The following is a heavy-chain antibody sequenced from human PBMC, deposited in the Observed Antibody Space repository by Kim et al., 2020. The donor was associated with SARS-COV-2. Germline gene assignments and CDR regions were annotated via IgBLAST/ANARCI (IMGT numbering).Heavy chain of an antibody. CDR3: TIGHYSS. V-gene: IGHV3-7*03. CDR2: DGSDK. D-gene: IGHD4-4*01. J-gene: IGHJ5*02. Sequence: DGSDKYYVDSVKGRFSISRDNAKNSLYLQMSSLTAEDTAVYYCTIGHYSSWGQGTLVTVSS.